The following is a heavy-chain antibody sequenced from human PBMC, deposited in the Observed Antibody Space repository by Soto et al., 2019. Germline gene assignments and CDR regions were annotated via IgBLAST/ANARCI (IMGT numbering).Heavy chain of an antibody. CDR2: IIPIFGTA. Sequence: SVKVSCKASGGTFSSYAISWVRQAPGQGLEWMGGIIPIFGTANYAQKFQGRVTITADESTSTAYMELSSLRSEDTAVYYCARSHAKGQTTVVTPPFAYGMDVWG. CDR1: GGTFSSYA. D-gene: IGHD4-17*01. J-gene: IGHJ6*02. V-gene: IGHV1-69*13. CDR3: ARSHAKGQTTVVTPPFAYGMDV.